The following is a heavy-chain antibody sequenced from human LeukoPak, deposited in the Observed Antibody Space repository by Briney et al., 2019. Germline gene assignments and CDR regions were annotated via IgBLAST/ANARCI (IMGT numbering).Heavy chain of an antibody. V-gene: IGHV6-1*01. CDR3: ARELDGYNSKPLDY. CDR2: TYYRSKWYN. CDR1: GDSVSTNSVA. Sequence: SQTLSLTCAIPGDSVSTNSVAWNWIRQSPSRGLEWLGRTYYRSKWYNDYAGSVKSRITINPDTSKNQFSLQLKSVTPEDTAVYYCARELDGYNSKPLDYWGQGTLVTVSS. D-gene: IGHD5-24*01. J-gene: IGHJ4*02.